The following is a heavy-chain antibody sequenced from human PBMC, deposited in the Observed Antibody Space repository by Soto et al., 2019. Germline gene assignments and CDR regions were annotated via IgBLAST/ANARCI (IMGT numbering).Heavy chain of an antibody. J-gene: IGHJ4*02. Sequence: EVQLLESGGTLVQPGGSLRLSCTASGFSYSNNDMTWVRQAPGKGPEWVSTISGSGSTLYADSVKGRFSISRDNSKNMLYLQMNGLRAEDTALYYCVKNGGVYDGWGQGTLVTVSS. CDR3: VKNGGVYDG. CDR1: GFSYSNND. CDR2: ISGSGST. V-gene: IGHV3-23*01. D-gene: IGHD3-16*01.